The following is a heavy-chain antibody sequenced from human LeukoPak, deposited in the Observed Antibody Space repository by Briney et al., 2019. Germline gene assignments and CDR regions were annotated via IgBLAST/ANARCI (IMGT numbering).Heavy chain of an antibody. J-gene: IGHJ4*02. CDR1: GGSISSSSYY. V-gene: IGHV4-39*01. D-gene: IGHD3-3*01. Sequence: PSETLSLTCTVSGGSISSSSYYWGWIRQPPGKGMEWIGSIYYSGSTYYNPSLKSRVTISVDTSKNQFSLKLSSVTAADTAVYYCARFFWSGPDYWGQGTLVTVSS. CDR3: ARFFWSGPDY. CDR2: IYYSGST.